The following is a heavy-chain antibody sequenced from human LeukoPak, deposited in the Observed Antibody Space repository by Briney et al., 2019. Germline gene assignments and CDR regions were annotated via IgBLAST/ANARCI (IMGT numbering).Heavy chain of an antibody. CDR2: ISSNGGST. CDR1: GFTFSSYA. CDR3: ARRAVAAPRGYSYGGCYYYYMDV. Sequence: GSLRLSCAASGFTFSSYAMHLVRQAPGKGLEYVSAISSNGGSTYYANSVKGRFTISRDNSKNTLYLQMGSLRAEDMAVYYCARRAVAAPRGYSYGGCYYYYMDVWGKGTTVTVSS. J-gene: IGHJ6*03. D-gene: IGHD5-18*01. V-gene: IGHV3-64*01.